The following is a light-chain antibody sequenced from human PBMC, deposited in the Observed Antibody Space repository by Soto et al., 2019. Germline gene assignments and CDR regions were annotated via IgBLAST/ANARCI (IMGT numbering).Light chain of an antibody. CDR1: QGISNW. CDR2: ATS. Sequence: DIHMTQSPSFGSASVGDRVTITCRASQGISNWLAWYQQKPGKAPKLLIYATSNLQTGVPSRFSGSGSGTDFTLTINSLQPEDFATYSCQQSYSTPITFGQGTRLEIK. V-gene: IGKV1-12*01. J-gene: IGKJ5*01. CDR3: QQSYSTPIT.